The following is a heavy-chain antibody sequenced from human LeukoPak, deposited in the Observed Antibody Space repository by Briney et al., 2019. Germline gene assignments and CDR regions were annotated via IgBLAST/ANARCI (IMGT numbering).Heavy chain of an antibody. D-gene: IGHD3-3*01. Sequence: PGGSLRLSCAASGFTFTMFGMNWVRQAPGKGLEWVSYIDARGGIVYYADSVQGRFTISRDDAKDSVFLQMNSLRVDDTAVYYCARTYDFGRGPPGDAFDNWGQGTLVTVPS. V-gene: IGHV3-48*01. CDR3: ARTYDFGRGPPGDAFDN. CDR1: GFTFTMFG. CDR2: IDARGGIV. J-gene: IGHJ3*02.